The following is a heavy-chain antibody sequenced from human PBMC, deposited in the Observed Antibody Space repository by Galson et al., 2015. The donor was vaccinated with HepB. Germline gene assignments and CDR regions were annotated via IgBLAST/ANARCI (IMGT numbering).Heavy chain of an antibody. V-gene: IGHV3-48*02. Sequence: SLRLSCAASGFSFSSYSMNWVRQAPGKGLEWVPYISSSSSTIYYADSEKGRFTISRDNAKNSLYLQMNSLRDEDTAVYYCARAYSSSWYAGGEYFQHWGQGTLVTVSS. CDR3: ARAYSSSWYAGGEYFQH. CDR1: GFSFSSYS. J-gene: IGHJ1*01. CDR2: ISSSSSTI. D-gene: IGHD6-13*01.